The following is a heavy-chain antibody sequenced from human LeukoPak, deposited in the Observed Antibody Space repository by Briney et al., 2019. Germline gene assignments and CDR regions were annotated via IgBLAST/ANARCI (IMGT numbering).Heavy chain of an antibody. CDR1: GYTFTSHV. V-gene: IGHV1-69*06. CDR2: IIPIFGTA. J-gene: IGHJ5*02. Sequence: SVKVSCKASGYTFTSHVINWVRQAPGQGLEWMGGIIPIFGTANYAQKFQGRVTITADKSTSTAYMELSSLRSEDTAVYYCASDPLTDYGDYLYNWFDPWGQGTLVTVSS. CDR3: ASDPLTDYGDYLYNWFDP. D-gene: IGHD4-17*01.